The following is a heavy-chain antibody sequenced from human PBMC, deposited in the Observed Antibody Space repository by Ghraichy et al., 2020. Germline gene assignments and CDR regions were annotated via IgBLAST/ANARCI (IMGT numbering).Heavy chain of an antibody. Sequence: ASVKVSCKVSGYTLTELSMHWVRQAPGKGLEWMGGFDPEDGETIYAQKFQGRVTMTEDTSTDTAYMELSSLRSEDTAVYYCATDGGTIDYYYYGMDVWGQGTTVTVSS. D-gene: IGHD3-16*01. CDR1: GYTLTELS. CDR2: FDPEDGET. CDR3: ATDGGTIDYYYYGMDV. J-gene: IGHJ6*02. V-gene: IGHV1-24*01.